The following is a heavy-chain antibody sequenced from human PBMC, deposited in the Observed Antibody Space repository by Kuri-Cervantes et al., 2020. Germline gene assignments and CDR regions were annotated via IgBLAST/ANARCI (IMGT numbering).Heavy chain of an antibody. Sequence: GGSLRLSCAASGFTFSSYGMHWVRQAPGKGLEWVAVISYDGSNKYYADSVEGRFTISRDNSKNTLYLQMNSLRAEDTAVYYCVRRYFDYWGQGTLVTVSS. CDR2: ISYDGSNK. V-gene: IGHV3-30*03. CDR1: GFTFSSYG. J-gene: IGHJ4*02. CDR3: VRRYFDY.